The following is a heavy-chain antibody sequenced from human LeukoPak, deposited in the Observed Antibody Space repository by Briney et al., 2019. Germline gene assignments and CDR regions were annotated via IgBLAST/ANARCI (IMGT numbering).Heavy chain of an antibody. J-gene: IGHJ3*02. V-gene: IGHV4-59*01. CDR2: IYYSGST. D-gene: IGHD3-22*01. CDR1: GGSISSYY. Sequence: SETLSLTCTVSGGSISSYYWSWIREPPGKGLEWIGYIYYSGSTNYNPSLKSRVTISVDTSKNQFSLKLSSVTAADTAVYYCARAPYYDSSGYLPGGAFDIWGQGTTVTVSS. CDR3: ARAPYYDSSGYLPGGAFDI.